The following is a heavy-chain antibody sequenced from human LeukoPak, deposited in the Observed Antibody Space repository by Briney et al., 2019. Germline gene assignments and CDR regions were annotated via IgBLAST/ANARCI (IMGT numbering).Heavy chain of an antibody. CDR3: ARTNRPTYYYGSGSYYAGYYFDY. V-gene: IGHV4-31*03. D-gene: IGHD3-10*01. J-gene: IGHJ4*02. Sequence: SETLSLTCTVSGGSISSGGYYWSWIRQHPGKGLEWIGYIYYSGSTYYNPSLKSRVTISVDTSKNQFPLKLSSVTAADTAVYYCARTNRPTYYYGSGSYYAGYYFDYWGQGTLVTVSS. CDR2: IYYSGST. CDR1: GGSISSGGYY.